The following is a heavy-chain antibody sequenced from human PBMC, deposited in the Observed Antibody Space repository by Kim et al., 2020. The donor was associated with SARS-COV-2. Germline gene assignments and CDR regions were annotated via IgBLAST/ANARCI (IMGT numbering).Heavy chain of an antibody. CDR2: ISAYNGNT. J-gene: IGHJ4*02. Sequence: ASVKVSCKASGYTFTSYGISWVRQAPGQGLEWMGWISAYNGNTNYAQKLQGRVTMTTDTSTSTAYMELRSLRSDDTAVYYCATYGILTGYYRDGGYWGQGTLVTVSS. CDR1: GYTFTSYG. V-gene: IGHV1-18*01. CDR3: ATYGILTGYYRDGGY. D-gene: IGHD3-9*01.